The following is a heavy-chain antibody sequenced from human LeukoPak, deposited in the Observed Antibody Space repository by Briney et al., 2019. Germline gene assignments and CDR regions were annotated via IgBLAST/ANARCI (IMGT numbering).Heavy chain of an antibody. D-gene: IGHD6-19*01. J-gene: IGHJ4*02. CDR2: IYYSGST. CDR1: GGSISSYY. CDR3: ARGVAVEAPFDY. Sequence: KASETLSLTCTVSGGSISSYYWSWIRQPPGKGLEWIGYIYYSGSTNYNPSLKSRVTVSVDTSKNQFSLKLSSVTAADTAVYYCARGVAVEAPFDYWGQGTLVTVSS. V-gene: IGHV4-59*12.